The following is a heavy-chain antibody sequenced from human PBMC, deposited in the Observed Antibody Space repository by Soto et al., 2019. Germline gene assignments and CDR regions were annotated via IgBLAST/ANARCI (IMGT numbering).Heavy chain of an antibody. CDR1: GYTFTSYA. CDR3: ATFPRGITMVRDQQLSFDY. V-gene: IGHV1-3*01. J-gene: IGHJ4*02. Sequence: GASVKVSCKASGYTFTSYAMHWVRQAPGQRLEWMGWINAGNGNTKYSQKFQGRVTITRDTSTSTAYMELSSLRSEDTAVYYCATFPRGITMVRDQQLSFDYWGQGTLVTVSS. D-gene: IGHD3-10*01. CDR2: INAGNGNT.